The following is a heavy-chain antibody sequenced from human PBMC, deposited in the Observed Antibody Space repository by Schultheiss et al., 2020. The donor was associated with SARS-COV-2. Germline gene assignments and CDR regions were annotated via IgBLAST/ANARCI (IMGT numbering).Heavy chain of an antibody. Sequence: GGSLRLSCAASGFTFDDYAMHWVRQAPGKGLEWVAVISYDGSNKYYADSVKGRFTISRDNSKNTLYLQMNSLRAEDTAVYYCAKDGSLDSGYDFYYYYGMDVWGQGTTVTVSS. V-gene: IGHV3-30-3*01. CDR2: ISYDGSNK. CDR1: GFTFDDYA. D-gene: IGHD5-12*01. J-gene: IGHJ6*02. CDR3: AKDGSLDSGYDFYYYYGMDV.